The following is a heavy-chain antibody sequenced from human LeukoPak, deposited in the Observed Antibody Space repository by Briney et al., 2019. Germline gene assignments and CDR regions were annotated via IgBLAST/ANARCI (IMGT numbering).Heavy chain of an antibody. Sequence: SGPTLVNPTQTLTLTCSFSGFSLNSNAVRVSWVRQSPGKALEWLARIDWDDDKYYSTSLKTRLTVSKDTSQNQGVLTMTNMDPVDTATYYCAHRRSRDGMDVWGQGTTVTVSS. CDR1: GFSLNSNAVR. D-gene: IGHD2-2*01. V-gene: IGHV2-70*12. J-gene: IGHJ6*02. CDR3: AHRRSRDGMDV. CDR2: IDWDDDK.